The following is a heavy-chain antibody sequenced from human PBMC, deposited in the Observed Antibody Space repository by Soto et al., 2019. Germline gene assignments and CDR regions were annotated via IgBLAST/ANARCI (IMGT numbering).Heavy chain of an antibody. V-gene: IGHV4-39*01. CDR3: AIYGDYPMGG. J-gene: IGHJ3*01. Sequence: QLQLQESGPGLVKPSETLSLPCTVSGGSIRSSSYYWGWIPQPPGKGLEWIGSIYYSGSPYYNPSLKSRVTISVDTSKNQFSLKLSSVTAADTAVYYCAIYGDYPMGGWGQGTMVTVSS. D-gene: IGHD4-17*01. CDR2: IYYSGSP. CDR1: GGSIRSSSYY.